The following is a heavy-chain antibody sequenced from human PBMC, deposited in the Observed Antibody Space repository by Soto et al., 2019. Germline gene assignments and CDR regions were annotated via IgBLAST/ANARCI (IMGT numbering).Heavy chain of an antibody. V-gene: IGHV4-34*01. Sequence: SETLSLTCAVYGGSFSGYYWSWIRQPPGKGLEWIGEINHSGSTNYNPSLKSRVTISVDTSKNQLSLKLSSVTAADTAVYYCAKAIAAPVMDVWGQGTTVTVSS. CDR2: INHSGST. J-gene: IGHJ6*02. CDR1: GGSFSGYY. D-gene: IGHD6-6*01. CDR3: AKAIAAPVMDV.